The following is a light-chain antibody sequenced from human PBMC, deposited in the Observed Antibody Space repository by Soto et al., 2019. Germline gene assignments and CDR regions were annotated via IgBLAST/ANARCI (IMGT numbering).Light chain of an antibody. CDR2: QDS. Sequence: SYELTQPPSVSVSPGQTASITCSGDKLGDKYACWYQQKPGQSPVLVIYQDSKRPSGIPERFSGSNSGNTATLTIIGTQAMDEADYYCQAWDSSMVVFGGGTKLTVL. V-gene: IGLV3-1*01. CDR1: KLGDKY. J-gene: IGLJ2*01. CDR3: QAWDSSMVV.